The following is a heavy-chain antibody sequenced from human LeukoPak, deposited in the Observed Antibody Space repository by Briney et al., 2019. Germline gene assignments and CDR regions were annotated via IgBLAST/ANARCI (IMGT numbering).Heavy chain of an antibody. D-gene: IGHD3/OR15-3a*01. Sequence: SETLSLTCTVSGVSISSSNSYWDWIRKPPGKRLEWIGSIYYSGNTYYNASLKSQVSISIDTSKNQFSLRLTSVTAADTAVYYCARQTGSGLFILPGGQGTLVTVSS. V-gene: IGHV4-39*01. CDR3: ARQTGSGLFILP. CDR2: IYYSGNT. J-gene: IGHJ4*02. CDR1: GVSISSSNSY.